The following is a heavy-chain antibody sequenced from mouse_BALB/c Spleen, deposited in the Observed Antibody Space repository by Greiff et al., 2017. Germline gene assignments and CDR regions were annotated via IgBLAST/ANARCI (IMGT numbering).Heavy chain of an antibody. CDR1: GYSITSGYY. D-gene: IGHD1-1*01. CDR3: AREGGYGSSPFTY. CDR2: ISYDGSN. Sequence: EVQLQESGPGLVKPSQSLSLTCSVTGYSITSGYYWNWIRQFPGNKLEWMGYISYDGSNNYNPSLKNRISITRDTSKNQFFLKLNSVTTEDTATYYCAREGGYGSSPFTYWGQGTLVTVSA. J-gene: IGHJ3*01. V-gene: IGHV3-6*02.